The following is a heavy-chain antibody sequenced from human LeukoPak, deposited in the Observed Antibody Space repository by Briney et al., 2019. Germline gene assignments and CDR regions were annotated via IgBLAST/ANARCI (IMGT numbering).Heavy chain of an antibody. V-gene: IGHV3-33*01. CDR2: IWYDGSNK. CDR1: GFTFSSYG. D-gene: IGHD6-19*01. J-gene: IGHJ4*02. Sequence: PGRSLRLSCAASGFTFSSYGMHWVRQAPGKGLEWVAVIWYDGSNKYYADSVKGRFTISRDNSKNTLYLQMNSLRAEDTAVYYCARGSGIAVAGTNFDYWGQGTLVTVSS. CDR3: ARGSGIAVAGTNFDY.